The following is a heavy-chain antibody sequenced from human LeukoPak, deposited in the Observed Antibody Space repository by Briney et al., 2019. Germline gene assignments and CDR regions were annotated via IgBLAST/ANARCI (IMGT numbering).Heavy chain of an antibody. Sequence: GGSLRLSCAASGFTFSSYSMNWVRQAPGKGLEWVSYISSSSSTIYYADSVKGRFTISRDNAKNSLFLQMNSLRDEDTAVYYCARDFPRYGGNSAFDVWGQGTMVTVSS. D-gene: IGHD4-23*01. V-gene: IGHV3-48*02. CDR1: GFTFSSYS. CDR3: ARDFPRYGGNSAFDV. CDR2: ISSSSSTI. J-gene: IGHJ3*01.